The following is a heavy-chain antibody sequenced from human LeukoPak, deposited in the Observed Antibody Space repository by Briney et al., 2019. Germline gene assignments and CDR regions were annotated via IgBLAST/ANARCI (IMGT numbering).Heavy chain of an antibody. CDR1: GGSISSSSYY. Sequence: PSETLSLTCTVSGGSISSSSYYWGWIRQPPGKGLEWIGSIYYSGSTYYNPSLKSRVTISVDTSKNQFSLKVGSVTAADTAVYYCASYRSSYVDYWGQGTLVTVSS. J-gene: IGHJ4*02. D-gene: IGHD2-2*01. CDR3: ASYRSSYVDY. V-gene: IGHV4-39*01. CDR2: IYYSGST.